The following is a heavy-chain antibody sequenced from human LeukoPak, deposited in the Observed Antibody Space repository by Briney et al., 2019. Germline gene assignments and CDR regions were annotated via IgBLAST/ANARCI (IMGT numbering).Heavy chain of an antibody. CDR2: MNPNSGNT. CDR1: GYTFTSYD. Sequence: ASVMVSCKASGYTFTSYDINWVRQATGQGLEWMGWMNPNSGNTGYAQKFQGRVTMTRKTYISTDYMELSSLRSEETAVYYCARGRQIRFLEWLTRKQHKNWFDPWGQGTLVTVSS. D-gene: IGHD3-3*01. CDR3: ARGRQIRFLEWLTRKQHKNWFDP. V-gene: IGHV1-8*01. J-gene: IGHJ5*02.